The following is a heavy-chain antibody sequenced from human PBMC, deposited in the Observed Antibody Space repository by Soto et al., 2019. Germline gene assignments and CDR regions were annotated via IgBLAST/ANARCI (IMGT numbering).Heavy chain of an antibody. V-gene: IGHV3-33*05. J-gene: IGHJ4*02. CDR3: ARWGTKGGLDV. Sequence: QVQLVESGGGVVQPGTSLRLSCVGSGFTFRSYVIHWVRQAPGKGLEWVALTSYDGSTNFYGDSVKGRFTISRHNYRNTVELPVDSLTFDDTALYYCARWGTKGGLDVCGQGTLVSVSS. CDR1: GFTFRSYV. CDR2: TSYDGSTN. D-gene: IGHD3-16*01.